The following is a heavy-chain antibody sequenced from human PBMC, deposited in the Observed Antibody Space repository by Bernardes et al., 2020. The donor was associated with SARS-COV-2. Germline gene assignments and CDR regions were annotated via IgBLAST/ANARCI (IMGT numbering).Heavy chain of an antibody. D-gene: IGHD2-15*01. CDR1: GFIFTTYS. V-gene: IGHV3-48*01. J-gene: IGHJ4*02. CDR3: ARGWRENSFDY. Sequence: GSLSLSCVGSGFIFTTYSMSWVRQAPGQGLEWLLFISSGGDTIHDADSVRGRFTVSRDDAKNSVYLQMNSLRAEDTAVYYCARGWRENSFDYWGQGALVTVSS. CDR2: ISSGGDTI.